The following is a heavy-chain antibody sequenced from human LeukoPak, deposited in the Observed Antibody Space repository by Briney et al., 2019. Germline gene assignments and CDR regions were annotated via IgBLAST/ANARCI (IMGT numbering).Heavy chain of an antibody. CDR1: GGSISGYY. J-gene: IGHJ4*02. CDR3: ARRRRVVRGVDY. Sequence: SETLSLTCTVSGGSISGYYWSWIRQPAGKGLEWIGRIYISGSTNYNPSLKSRVTMSVDTSKNQFSLKLSSVTAADTAVYYCARRRRVVRGVDYWGQGTLVTVSS. CDR2: IYISGST. V-gene: IGHV4-4*07. D-gene: IGHD3-10*01.